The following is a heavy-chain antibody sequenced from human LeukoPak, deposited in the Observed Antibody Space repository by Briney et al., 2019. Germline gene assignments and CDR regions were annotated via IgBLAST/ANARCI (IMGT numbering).Heavy chain of an antibody. V-gene: IGHV3-49*04. CDR2: IRSKAYGGTT. CDR1: GFTFGDYA. Sequence: GGSLRLSCTASGFTFGDYAMSWVRQAPGKGLEWVGFIRSKAYGGTTEYAASVKGRFTISRDDSKSIAYLQMNSLKTEDTAVYYCTRDRHVVATLLLSDYWGQGTLVTVSS. CDR3: TRDRHVVATLLLSDY. J-gene: IGHJ4*02. D-gene: IGHD5-12*01.